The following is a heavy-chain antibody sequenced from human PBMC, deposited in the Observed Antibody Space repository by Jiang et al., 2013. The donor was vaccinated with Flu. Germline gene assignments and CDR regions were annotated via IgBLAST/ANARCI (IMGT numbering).Heavy chain of an antibody. CDR2: LSMDGTGP. Sequence: WGLVQPGGPLRLSCEGSGFTFSHYGMHWVRQAPGKGLEWVSRLSMDGTGPMYADSVKGRFTISRDNAANTMYLQMNSLRVEDTAVYYCARDTTSWYVAIDYWGQGVLVSVSS. CDR1: GFTFSHYG. D-gene: IGHD6-13*01. V-gene: IGHV3-74*03. CDR3: ARDTTSWYVAIDY. J-gene: IGHJ4*02.